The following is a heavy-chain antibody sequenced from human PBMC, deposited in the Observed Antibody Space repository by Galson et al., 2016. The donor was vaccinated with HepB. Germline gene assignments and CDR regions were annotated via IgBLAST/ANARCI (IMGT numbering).Heavy chain of an antibody. V-gene: IGHV5-51*03. J-gene: IGHJ5*02. CDR1: GYNFNSHW. CDR3: ARTSGFP. Sequence: QSGAEVKKPGESLKISCKGSGYNFNSHWIGWVRQMPGKGLEWMGIIYPTDSDTRYNPSLEGHVIMSVDKSINTAYLQWRGLKPSDSGIYFCARTSGFPWGQGTLVTVSS. D-gene: IGHD5-12*01. CDR2: IYPTDSDT.